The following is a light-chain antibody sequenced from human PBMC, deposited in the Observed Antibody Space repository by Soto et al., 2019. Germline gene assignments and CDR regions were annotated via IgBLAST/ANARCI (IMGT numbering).Light chain of an antibody. CDR2: GAA. J-gene: IGKJ5*01. CDR3: QQGYSTPVT. V-gene: IGKV3-15*01. Sequence: EIVMTQSPATLSVSPGERVTLSCRASQSVFSSLAWYQQKPGQAPRLLIYGAATRATGIPARFSGSGSGTDFTLTISSLQSEDFATYYCQQGYSTPVTFGQGTR. CDR1: QSVFSS.